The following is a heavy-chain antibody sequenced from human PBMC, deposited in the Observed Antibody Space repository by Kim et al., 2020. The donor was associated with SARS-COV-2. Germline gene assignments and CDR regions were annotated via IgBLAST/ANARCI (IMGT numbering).Heavy chain of an antibody. Sequence: GGSLRLSCAASGLNFHDYTFHWFRQVPGKGLEWVSLISWDGGRTYYAESVKGRFTVSRDNTKKSLYLQMNSLTTEDTALYYCTKDRVGLAIWGFGGDVWGRGTAVTLSS. CDR2: ISWDGGRT. V-gene: IGHV3-43*01. CDR3: TKDRVGLAIWGFGGDV. D-gene: IGHD3-10*01. J-gene: IGHJ6*02. CDR1: GLNFHDYT.